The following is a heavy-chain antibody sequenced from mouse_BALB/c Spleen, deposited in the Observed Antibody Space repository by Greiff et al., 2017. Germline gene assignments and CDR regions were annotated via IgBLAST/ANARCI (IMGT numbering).Heavy chain of an antibody. V-gene: IGHV2-9*02. J-gene: IGHJ4*01. CDR2: IWAGGST. Sequence: VQGVESGPGLVAPSQSLSITCTVSGFSLTSYGVHWVRQPPGKGLEWLGVIWAGGSTNYNSALMSRLSISKDNSKSQVFLKMNSLQTDDTAMYYCARYYGSRRGYAMDYWGQGTSVTVSS. CDR3: ARYYGSRRGYAMDY. D-gene: IGHD1-1*01. CDR1: GFSLTSYG.